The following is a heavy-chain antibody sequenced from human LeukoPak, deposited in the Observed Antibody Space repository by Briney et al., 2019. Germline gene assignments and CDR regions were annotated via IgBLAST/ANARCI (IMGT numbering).Heavy chain of an antibody. D-gene: IGHD4-23*01. J-gene: IGHJ3*02. CDR1: GYTFTSYY. V-gene: IGHV1-46*01. CDR3: ARDYGGNSVLNDAFDI. Sequence: ASVKVSCKASGYTFTSYYMHWVRQAPGQGLEWMGIINPSGGSTSYAQKFQGRVTMTRDMSTSTVYMELSSLRSEDTAVYYCARDYGGNSVLNDAFDIWGQRTMVTVSS. CDR2: INPSGGST.